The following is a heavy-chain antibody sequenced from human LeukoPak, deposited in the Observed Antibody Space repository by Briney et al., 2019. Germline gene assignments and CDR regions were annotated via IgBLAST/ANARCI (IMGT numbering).Heavy chain of an antibody. J-gene: IGHJ4*02. D-gene: IGHD1-26*01. CDR2: IRDSGSST. CDR1: GFTFSSYA. CDR3: AKYGPQDSGSSHFDE. V-gene: IGHV3-23*01. Sequence: GGSLRLTCAASGFTFSSYAMNWVRQAPGKGLEWVSAIRDSGSSTHYADSVKGRFTTSRDNSKNTLFLQMNSRRAEDTAIYYCAKYGPQDSGSSHFDEWGQGALVTVSS.